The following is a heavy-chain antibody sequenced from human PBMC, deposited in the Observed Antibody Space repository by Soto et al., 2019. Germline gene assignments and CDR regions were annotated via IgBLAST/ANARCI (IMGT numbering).Heavy chain of an antibody. CDR2: IYYSGST. V-gene: IGHV4-39*01. CDR3: ARLVGIVVVAANGYWFDP. D-gene: IGHD2-15*01. CDR1: GGSISSSSYY. J-gene: IGHJ5*02. Sequence: PSETLSLTCTVSGGSISSSSYYWGWIRQPPGKGLEWIGSIYYSGSTYYNPSLKSRVTISVDTSKNQFSLKLSSVTAADTAVYYCARLVGIVVVAANGYWFDPWGQGTLVTVSS.